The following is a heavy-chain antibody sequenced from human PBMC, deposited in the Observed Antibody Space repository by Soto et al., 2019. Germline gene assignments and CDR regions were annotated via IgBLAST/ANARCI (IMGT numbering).Heavy chain of an antibody. D-gene: IGHD4-17*01. V-gene: IGHV4-31*03. J-gene: IGHJ3*01. CDR1: GDSSSNNNDGHY. Sequence: VQLQESGPGLVKPSQTLSLTCTVSGDSSSNNNDGHYWSWIRQNPGKGLEWIGYMYATGTSYYNPSLKSRGPISGDTSRNQVSLKLNSITAADSAVYFCASLHTYGADACDVWGQGTMVSGSS. CDR3: ASLHTYGADACDV. CDR2: MYATGTS.